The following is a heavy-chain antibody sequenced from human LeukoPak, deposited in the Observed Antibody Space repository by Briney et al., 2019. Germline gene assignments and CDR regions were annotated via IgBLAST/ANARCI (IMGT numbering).Heavy chain of an antibody. CDR1: GFTFSNYW. V-gene: IGHV3-7*05. CDR2: IEQDGTEK. CDR3: ARAGVLWFGESKFDY. Sequence: GGSLRLSCAASGFTFSNYWMSWVRQTPGKGLEWVANIEQDGTEKHCVDSVKGRFTISRDNAKNSLYLQMNSLRAEDTAVYYCARAGVLWFGESKFDYWGQGTLVTVSS. J-gene: IGHJ4*02. D-gene: IGHD3-10*01.